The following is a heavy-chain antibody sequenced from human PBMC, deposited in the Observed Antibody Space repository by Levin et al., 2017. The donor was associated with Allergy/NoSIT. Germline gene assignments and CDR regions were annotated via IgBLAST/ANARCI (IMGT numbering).Heavy chain of an antibody. CDR2: IYPGDYDT. V-gene: IGHV5-51*01. CDR3: VRHVSQTVLGCYYNRYYFDY. Sequence: PGESLKISCKGSGYTFTSHWIGWVRQMPGKGLEWMAIIYPGDYDTRFSPSFQGQVTISADRSISTAFLQWSSLKASDTAMYYCVRHVSQTVLGCYYNRYYFDYWGRGTLVTVSS. CDR1: GYTFTSHW. D-gene: IGHD3-10*01. J-gene: IGHJ4*02.